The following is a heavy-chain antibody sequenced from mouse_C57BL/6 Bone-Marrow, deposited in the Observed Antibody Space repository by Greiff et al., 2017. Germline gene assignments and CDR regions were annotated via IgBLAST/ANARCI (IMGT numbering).Heavy chain of an antibody. CDR2: ISDGGSYT. V-gene: IGHV5-4*01. D-gene: IGHD1-1*01. CDR3: ARDRLLRYLYAMDY. J-gene: IGHJ4*01. Sequence: EVKVEESGGGLVKPGGSLKLSCAASGFTFSSYAMSWVRQTPEKRLEWVATISDGGSYTYYPDNVKGRFTISRDNAKNNLYLQMSHLKSEDTAMYYCARDRLLRYLYAMDYWGQETSVTVSS. CDR1: GFTFSSYA.